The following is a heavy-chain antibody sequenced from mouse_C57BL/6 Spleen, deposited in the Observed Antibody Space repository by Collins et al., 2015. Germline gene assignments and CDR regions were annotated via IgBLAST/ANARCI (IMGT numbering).Heavy chain of an antibody. CDR3: ARLTTVAFDY. D-gene: IGHD1-1*01. J-gene: IGHJ2*01. CDR2: ISSGGSYT. Sequence: EVQLVESGGDLVKPGGSLKLSCAASGFTFSSYGMSWVRQTPDKRLEWVATISSGGSYTYYPDSVKGRFTISRDNAKNTLYLQMSSLKSEDTAMYYCARLTTVAFDYWGQGTTLTVSS. CDR1: GFTFSSYG. V-gene: IGHV5-6*01.